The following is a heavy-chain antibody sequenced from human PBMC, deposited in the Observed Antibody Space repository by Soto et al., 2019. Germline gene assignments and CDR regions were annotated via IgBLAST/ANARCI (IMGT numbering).Heavy chain of an antibody. D-gene: IGHD2-15*01. J-gene: IGHJ5*02. CDR3: AHRQVVAASPKVWFDP. CDR2: IYWDDDK. V-gene: IGHV2-5*02. CDR1: GFSLSTSGVG. Sequence: GSGPTLVNHTQTLTLTCTFSGFSLSTSGVGVGWIRQPPGKALEWLALIYWDDDKRYSPSLKSRLTITKDTSKNQVVLTMTNMDPVDTATYYCAHRQVVAASPKVWFDPWGQGTLVTVSS.